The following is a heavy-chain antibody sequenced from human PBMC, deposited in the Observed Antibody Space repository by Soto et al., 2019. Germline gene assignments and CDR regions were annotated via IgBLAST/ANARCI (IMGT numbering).Heavy chain of an antibody. J-gene: IGHJ6*02. V-gene: IGHV4-30-4*01. CDR2: VFSSGTT. D-gene: IGHD3-16*01. CDR1: GDSISSGNKY. CDR3: ARVPSPFDYYYAMDF. Sequence: VQLRESGPGLVKPSQTLSLTCTVSGDSISSGNKYWSWIRQPPGKGLEWIGYVFSSGTTYYNPSLKGRVSISLDASENQFSLKFASVTDADSAVYYCARVPSPFDYYYAMDFWGQGTTVTVSS.